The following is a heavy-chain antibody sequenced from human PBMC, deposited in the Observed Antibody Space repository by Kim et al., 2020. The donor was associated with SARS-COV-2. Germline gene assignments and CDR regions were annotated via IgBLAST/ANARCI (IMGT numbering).Heavy chain of an antibody. CDR2: INHSGST. V-gene: IGHV4-34*01. J-gene: IGHJ6*03. Sequence: SETLSLTCAVYGGSFSGYYWSWIRQPPGKGLEWIGEINHSGSTNYNPSLKSRVTISVDTSKNQFSLKLSSVTAADTAVYYCARGGGYCSSTSCQYYYYY. CDR3: ARGGGYCSSTSCQYYYYY. CDR1: GGSFSGYY. D-gene: IGHD2-2*01.